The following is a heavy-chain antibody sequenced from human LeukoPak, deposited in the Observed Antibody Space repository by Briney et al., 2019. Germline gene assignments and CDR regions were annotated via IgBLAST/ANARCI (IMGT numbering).Heavy chain of an antibody. Sequence: PGGSLRLSCAASGFTFSSYWMHWVRQAPGKGLVWVSRISSDGGDTNYADCVQGRFTISRDNAKNTMYLPMNSLRDEDTSVYYCARGSYSLGGFDYWGQGTLVTVSS. CDR3: ARGSYSLGGFDY. CDR1: GFTFSSYW. V-gene: IGHV3-74*01. D-gene: IGHD6-13*01. J-gene: IGHJ4*02. CDR2: ISSDGGDT.